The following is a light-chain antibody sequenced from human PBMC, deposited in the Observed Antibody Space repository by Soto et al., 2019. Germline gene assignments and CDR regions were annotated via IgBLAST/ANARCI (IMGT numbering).Light chain of an antibody. Sequence: EIVMTQSPATLSVSPGERATLSCRASQSVSSNLAWYQQKPGQAPRLLIYGASTRATGIPARFSGSGSGTEFTLTISTLRSEDFAVYYCQQYKNWPPITFGQGTRREI. CDR2: GAS. V-gene: IGKV3-15*01. J-gene: IGKJ5*01. CDR1: QSVSSN. CDR3: QQYKNWPPIT.